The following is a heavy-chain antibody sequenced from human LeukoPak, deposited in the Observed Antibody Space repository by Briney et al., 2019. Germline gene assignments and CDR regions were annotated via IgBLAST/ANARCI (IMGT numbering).Heavy chain of an antibody. Sequence: SETLSLTCTVSGGSIISSGDYWWGWIRQPPGKGLEWIGSIYYTGTTYNDPSLKSRVTISVDTSKSHFSLRLTSVTAADTAVYYCARQRASGTWAFDVWGQGTMVTVSS. D-gene: IGHD3-10*01. J-gene: IGHJ3*01. CDR3: ARQRASGTWAFDV. V-gene: IGHV4-39*01. CDR2: IYYTGTT. CDR1: GGSIISSGDY.